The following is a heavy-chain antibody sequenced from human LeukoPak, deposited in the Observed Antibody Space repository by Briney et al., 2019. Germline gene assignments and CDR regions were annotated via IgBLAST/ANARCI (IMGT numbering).Heavy chain of an antibody. CDR2: INPNSGGT. Sequence: ASVKVSCKASGYTFTGYYMHWVRQAPGQGLEWMGWINPNSGGTNYAQKFQGRVTMTRDTSISTAYMELSRLRSDDTAVYYCARSYDFWSGPEGYWGQGTLVTVSS. CDR1: GYTFTGYY. CDR3: ARSYDFWSGPEGY. J-gene: IGHJ4*02. D-gene: IGHD3-3*01. V-gene: IGHV1-2*02.